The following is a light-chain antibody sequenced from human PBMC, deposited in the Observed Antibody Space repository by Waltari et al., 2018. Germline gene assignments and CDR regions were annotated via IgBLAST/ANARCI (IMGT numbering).Light chain of an antibody. V-gene: IGKV1-5*01. CDR3: QQLHSYPVT. CDR1: QNLNTF. CDR2: DAS. Sequence: DIQMTQSPSTVSASLGDRVTITCRASQNLNTFLSWYQQKPGAVPNLLIYDASTLERGVPSRFSGSGSGTHFTLTISGLQPDDFATYYCQQLHSYPVTFGGGTKVEIK. J-gene: IGKJ4*01.